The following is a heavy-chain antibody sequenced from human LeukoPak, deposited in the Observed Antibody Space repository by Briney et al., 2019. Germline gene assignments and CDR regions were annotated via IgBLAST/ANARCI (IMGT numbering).Heavy chain of an antibody. D-gene: IGHD6-19*01. CDR2: IKTDGSEK. V-gene: IGHV3-7*01. CDR3: ARDLTIAVTGY. Sequence: GGSLRLSCEASGFTFSSYWMSWVRQAPGKGLEWVANIKTDGSEKYYVDSVKGRFTISRDNAKNSLYLQMNSLRAEDTAVYYCARDLTIAVTGYWGQGTLVTVSS. CDR1: GFTFSSYW. J-gene: IGHJ4*02.